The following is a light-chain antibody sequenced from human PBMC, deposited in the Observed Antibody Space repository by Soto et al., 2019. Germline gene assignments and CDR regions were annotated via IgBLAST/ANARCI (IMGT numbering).Light chain of an antibody. CDR2: LAS. J-gene: IGKJ1*01. CDR1: QSLQHSNGYNY. Sequence: DIVMTQSPLSLPVPPGEPASISCRSSQSLQHSNGYNYLDWYMQQPGQSPQILIYLASNRASGVPDRFSGSGSGTDFTLKSSRVEAEDVGVYYCMQALQSPAFGQGTKVEIK. V-gene: IGKV2-28*01. CDR3: MQALQSPA.